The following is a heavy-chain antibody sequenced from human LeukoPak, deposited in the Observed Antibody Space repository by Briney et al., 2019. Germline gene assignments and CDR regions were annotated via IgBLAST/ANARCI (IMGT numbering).Heavy chain of an antibody. V-gene: IGHV3-30*04. Sequence: GGSLRLSCAASGFTFSSYAMHWVRQAPGKGLEWVAVISYDGSNKYYADSVKGRFTISRDNSKNTLYLQMNSLRAEDTAVYYCARDGGYSYGYAFDYYYYMDVWGKGTTVTVSS. CDR1: GFTFSSYA. D-gene: IGHD5-18*01. CDR3: ARDGGYSYGYAFDYYYYMDV. CDR2: ISYDGSNK. J-gene: IGHJ6*03.